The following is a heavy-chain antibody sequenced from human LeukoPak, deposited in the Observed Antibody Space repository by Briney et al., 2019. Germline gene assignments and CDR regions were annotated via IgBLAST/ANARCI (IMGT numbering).Heavy chain of an antibody. Sequence: GGSLRLSSAASGFTFSNYEMNWVRQAPGKGLEWVSYISRSSGSSIYYADSVKGRFTISRDNAKNSLYLQMNSLRAEDTAVYYCARDSSGWYYFDYWGQGILVTVSS. CDR3: ARDSSGWYYFDY. D-gene: IGHD6-19*01. V-gene: IGHV3-48*03. CDR2: ISRSSGSSI. CDR1: GFTFSNYE. J-gene: IGHJ4*02.